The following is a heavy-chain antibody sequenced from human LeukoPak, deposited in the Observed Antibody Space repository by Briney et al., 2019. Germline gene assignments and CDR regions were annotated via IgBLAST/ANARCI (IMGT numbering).Heavy chain of an antibody. D-gene: IGHD2-2*01. CDR2: TYYRSTWYN. J-gene: IGHJ5*02. CDR3: ARRLTQYDCFDP. CDR1: GDSVSSNSVT. Sequence: SQTLSVTCAISGDSVSSNSVTWNWIRQSPSRGLEWLGRTYYRSTWYNDYAVSVRGRITVNPDTSKNQFSLHLNSVTPEDTAVYYCARRLTQYDCFDPWGQGILVTVSS. V-gene: IGHV6-1*01.